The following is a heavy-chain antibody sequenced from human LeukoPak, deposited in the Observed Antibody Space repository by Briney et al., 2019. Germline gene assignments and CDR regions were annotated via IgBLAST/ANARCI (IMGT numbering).Heavy chain of an antibody. J-gene: IGHJ5*02. V-gene: IGHV1-18*01. CDR2: ISAYNGNT. CDR1: GYTLTELS. CDR3: ARAGYYDSSGYYAPTEAWFDP. Sequence: ASVKVSCKVSGYTLTELSMHWVRQAPGQGLEWMGWISAYNGNTNYAQKLQGRVTMTTDTSTSTAYMELRSLRSDDTAVYYCARAGYYDSSGYYAPTEAWFDPWGQGTLVTVSS. D-gene: IGHD3-22*01.